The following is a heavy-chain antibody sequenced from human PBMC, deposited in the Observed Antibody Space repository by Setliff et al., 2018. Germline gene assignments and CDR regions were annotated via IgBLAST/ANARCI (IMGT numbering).Heavy chain of an antibody. Sequence: SVKVSCKASGGTFSSYAISWVRQAPGQGLEWMGGIIPVLGIANYAQKFQGRVTITADESTSTAYMELSSLRSEDTAVYYCARGLHSSGWYWAFDYWGQGTLVTVSS. CDR3: ARGLHSSGWYWAFDY. D-gene: IGHD6-19*01. J-gene: IGHJ4*02. CDR2: IIPVLGIA. V-gene: IGHV1-69*10. CDR1: GGTFSSYA.